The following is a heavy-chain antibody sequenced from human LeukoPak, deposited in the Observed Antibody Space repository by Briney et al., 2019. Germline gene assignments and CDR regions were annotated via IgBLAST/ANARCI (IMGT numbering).Heavy chain of an antibody. Sequence: SETLSLTCTVSGGSISSYYWSWIRQPPGKGLEWIGYIYYSGSTNYNPSLKSRVTISVDTSKNQFSLKLSSVTAADTAVYYCARGSGPALEYSGSWHPDAWGQGTLVTVSS. CDR1: GGSISSYY. CDR2: IYYSGST. V-gene: IGHV4-59*01. CDR3: ARGSGPALEYSGSWHPDA. J-gene: IGHJ5*02. D-gene: IGHD6-13*01.